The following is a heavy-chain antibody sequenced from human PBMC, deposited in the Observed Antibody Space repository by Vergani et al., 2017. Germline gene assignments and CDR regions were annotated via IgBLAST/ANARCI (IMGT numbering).Heavy chain of an antibody. CDR3: AKDNVPGYYDSSGYCDY. CDR2: ISSSSSTI. CDR1: GFTFSSYA. J-gene: IGHJ4*02. V-gene: IGHV3-48*01. Sequence: EVQLLESGGGLVQPGGSLRLSCAASGFTFSSYAMSWVRQAPGKGLEWVSYISSSSSTIYYADSVKGRFTISRDNAKNSLYLQMNSLRAEDTAVYYCAKDNVPGYYDSSGYCDYWGQGTLVTVSS. D-gene: IGHD3-22*01.